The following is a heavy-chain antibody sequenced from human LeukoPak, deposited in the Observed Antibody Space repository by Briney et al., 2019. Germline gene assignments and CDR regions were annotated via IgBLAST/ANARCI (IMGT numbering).Heavy chain of an antibody. CDR3: ARVAYGSSWFDP. D-gene: IGHD2-2*01. J-gene: IGHJ5*02. Sequence: SETLSLTCTVSGDSISDDYWSWIRQPPGKGLEWIGYIYYSGRTTYNPSLKSRVTISIDTSKSQFSLTLPSVTAADTAVYYCARVAYGSSWFDPWGQGTLVIVSS. CDR1: GDSISDDY. V-gene: IGHV4-59*01. CDR2: IYYSGRT.